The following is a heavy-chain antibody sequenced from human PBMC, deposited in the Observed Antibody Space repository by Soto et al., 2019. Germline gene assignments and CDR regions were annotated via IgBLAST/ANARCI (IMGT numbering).Heavy chain of an antibody. V-gene: IGHV4-61*01. D-gene: IGHD1-26*01. Sequence: SETLSLTCTVSGGSVSSGSYYWSWIRQPPGKGLEWIGYIYYSGSTNYNPSLKSRVTISVDTSKNQFSLKLSSVTAADTAVYYCARGWELTDAYYYYGMDVWGQATTVTVSS. CDR3: ARGWELTDAYYYYGMDV. J-gene: IGHJ6*02. CDR2: IYYSGST. CDR1: GGSVSSGSYY.